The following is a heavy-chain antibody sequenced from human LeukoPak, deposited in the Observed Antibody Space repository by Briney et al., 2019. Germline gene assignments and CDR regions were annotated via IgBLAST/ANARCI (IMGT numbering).Heavy chain of an antibody. Sequence: PSETLSLTCAVSGGSISSGGYSWSWIRQPPGKGLEWIGYMYHRGSTCYNPSLKSRVTISVDRSKNQFSLKLSSVTAADTAVYYCATPVVEMATAALVTDAGYFDYWGQGTLVTVSS. V-gene: IGHV4-30-2*01. J-gene: IGHJ4*02. CDR3: ATPVVEMATAALVTDAGYFDY. CDR2: MYHRGST. D-gene: IGHD5-24*01. CDR1: GGSISSGGYS.